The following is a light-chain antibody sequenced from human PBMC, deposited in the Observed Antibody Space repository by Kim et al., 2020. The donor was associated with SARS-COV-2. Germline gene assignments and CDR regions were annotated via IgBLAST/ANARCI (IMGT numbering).Light chain of an antibody. CDR3: QSYDNTEWV. J-gene: IGLJ3*02. CDR1: KCSIARTY. V-gene: IGLV6-57*03. Sequence: GRTVTITCSRSKCSIARTYVQWFQQRPASAPTPVIDEHSHRPSGFPERFSGSIDRSSNSASLTISGLKAEYEADYYCQSYDNTEWVLGGGTQLTVL. CDR2: EHS.